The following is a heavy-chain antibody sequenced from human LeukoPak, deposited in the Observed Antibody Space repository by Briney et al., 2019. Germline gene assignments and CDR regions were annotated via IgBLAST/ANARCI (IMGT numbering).Heavy chain of an antibody. CDR2: ISAYNGNT. CDR1: GYTFTSYG. D-gene: IGHD3-10*01. V-gene: IGHV1-18*01. CDR3: ARGRSGSYGELGWFDP. J-gene: IGHJ5*02. Sequence: ASVKVSCKASGYTFTSYGISWVRQAPGQGLEWMGWISAYNGNTNYVQKLQGRVTMTTDTSTSTAYMELRSLRSDDTAVYYCARGRSGSYGELGWFDPWGQGTLVTVSS.